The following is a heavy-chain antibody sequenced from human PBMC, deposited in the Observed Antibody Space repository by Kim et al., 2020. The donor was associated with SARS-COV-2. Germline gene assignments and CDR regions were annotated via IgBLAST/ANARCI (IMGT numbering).Heavy chain of an antibody. V-gene: IGHV4-31*03. CDR1: GGSISSGGYY. J-gene: IGHJ5*02. CDR3: AREGSTVRGVIITYGRWFDP. CDR2: IYYSGST. D-gene: IGHD3-10*01. Sequence: SETLSLTCTVSGGSISSGGYYWSWIRQHPGKGLEWIGYIYYSGSTYYNPSLKSRVTISVDTSKNQFSLKLSSVTAADTAVYYCAREGSTVRGVIITYGRWFDPWGQGTLVTVSS.